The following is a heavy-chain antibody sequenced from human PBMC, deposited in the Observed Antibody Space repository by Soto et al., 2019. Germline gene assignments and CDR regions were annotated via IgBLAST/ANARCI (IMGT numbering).Heavy chain of an antibody. V-gene: IGHV4-39*01. CDR2: IFYSGNA. J-gene: IGHJ4*02. CDR3: VRHWSHDGSAWAHFYFDY. D-gene: IGHD3-22*01. Sequence: QLQLQESGPELEKPSETLSLTCTVSGVSISSNNYYWGWIRQPPGKGLEWIGSIFYSGNAYYNPSLRSRVTMSVDTPKNQISLKVTSATAADTAVYYCVRHWSHDGSAWAHFYFDYWGQGALVTVSS. CDR1: GVSISSNNYY.